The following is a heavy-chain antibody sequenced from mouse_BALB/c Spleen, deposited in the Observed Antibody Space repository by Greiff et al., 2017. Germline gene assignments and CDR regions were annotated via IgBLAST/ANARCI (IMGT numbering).Heavy chain of an antibody. V-gene: IGHV5-17*02. CDR2: ISSGSSTI. D-gene: IGHD1-1*01. CDR1: GFTFSSFG. J-gene: IGHJ4*01. CDR3: ARESFTTVVARYAMDY. Sequence: EVMLVESGGGLVQPGGSRKLSCAASGFTFSSFGMHWVRQAPEKGLEWVAYISSGSSTIYYADTVKGRFTISRDNPKNTLFLQMTSLRSEDTAMYYCARESFTTVVARYAMDYWGQGTSVTVSS.